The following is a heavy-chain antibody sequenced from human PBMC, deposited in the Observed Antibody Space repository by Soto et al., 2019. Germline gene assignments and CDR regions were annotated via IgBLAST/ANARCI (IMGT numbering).Heavy chain of an antibody. Sequence: QVQLVESGGGLVKPGGSLRLSCAASGFTFSDYYMSWIRQAPGKGLEWVSYISSSGSTIYYAGSVKGRFTISRDNARNSLCLQMNSPRAEDTAVYYCARDDVTGTTENYWGQGTLVTVSS. D-gene: IGHD1-7*01. CDR1: GFTFSDYY. V-gene: IGHV3-11*01. CDR2: ISSSGSTI. CDR3: ARDDVTGTTENY. J-gene: IGHJ4*02.